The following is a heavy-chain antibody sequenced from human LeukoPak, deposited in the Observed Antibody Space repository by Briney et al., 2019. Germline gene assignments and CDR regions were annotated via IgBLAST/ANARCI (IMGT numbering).Heavy chain of an antibody. V-gene: IGHV3-53*01. CDR3: ARQTFKTTVTPDDY. J-gene: IGHJ4*02. D-gene: IGHD4-17*01. CDR2: IYSGGST. CDR1: GFTVSSNY. Sequence: GGSLRLSCAASGFTVSSNYMSWVRQAPGEGLEWVSVIYSGGSTYYADSVKGRFTISRDNSKNTLYLQMNSLRAEDTAVYYCARQTFKTTVTPDDYWGQGTLVTVSS.